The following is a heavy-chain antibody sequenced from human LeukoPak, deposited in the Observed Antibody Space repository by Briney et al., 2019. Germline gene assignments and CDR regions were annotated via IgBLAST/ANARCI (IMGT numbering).Heavy chain of an antibody. CDR2: INSDGSNT. Sequence: PGGSLRLSCAASGFTFRNYWMHWVRQAPGKGLVWVSRINSDGSNTNYADSVKGRFTISRDNSKNTLYLQMNSLRAEDTAVYYCAKDLLMAGNWFDPWGQGTLVTVSS. D-gene: IGHD3-10*01. J-gene: IGHJ5*02. CDR1: GFTFRNYW. CDR3: AKDLLMAGNWFDP. V-gene: IGHV3-74*01.